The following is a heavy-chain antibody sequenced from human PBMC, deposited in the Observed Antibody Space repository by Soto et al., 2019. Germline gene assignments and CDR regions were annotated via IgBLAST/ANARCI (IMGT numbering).Heavy chain of an antibody. CDR3: ARDYADVPLALSGWFGP. Sequence: EALLVESGGRLVRPGGSLRLSCEGSGFIFSDFNIHWVRQAPGKGLEWVSSISSTSTYIFYADSVKGRFTVSRDNAKNSVYLQMSSLRDDDTAVYYCARDYADVPLALSGWFGPWGLGTLVVVSS. D-gene: IGHD3-10*01. V-gene: IGHV3-21*01. CDR1: GFIFSDFN. J-gene: IGHJ5*02. CDR2: ISSTSTYI.